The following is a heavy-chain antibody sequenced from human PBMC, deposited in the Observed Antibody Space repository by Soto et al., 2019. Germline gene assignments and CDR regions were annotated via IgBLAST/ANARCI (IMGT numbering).Heavy chain of an antibody. CDR3: TSLSKYDFWSGSAFDI. CDR1: GFTFGDYA. V-gene: IGHV3-49*03. J-gene: IGHJ3*02. Sequence: PGGSLRLSCTASGFTFGDYAMSWFRQAPGKGLEWVGFIRSKAYGGTTEYAASVKGRFTISRDDSKSIAYLQMNSLKTEDTAVYYCTSLSKYDFWSGSAFDIWGQGTMVTVSS. CDR2: IRSKAYGGTT. D-gene: IGHD3-3*01.